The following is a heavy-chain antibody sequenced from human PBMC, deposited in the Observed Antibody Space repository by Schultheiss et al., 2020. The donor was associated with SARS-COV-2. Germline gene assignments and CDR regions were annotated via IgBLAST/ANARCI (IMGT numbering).Heavy chain of an antibody. D-gene: IGHD2-2*01. CDR3: ASPYCSSTSCSYTYYYYGMDV. J-gene: IGHJ6*02. CDR2: IIPIFGTA. CDR1: GGTFSSYA. V-gene: IGHV1-69*05. Sequence: SVKVSCKASGGTFSSYAISWVRQAPGQGLEWMGGIIPIFGTANYAQKFQGRVTITRDTSTSTAYMELRSLRSDDTAVYYCASPYCSSTSCSYTYYYYGMDVWGQGTTVTVSS.